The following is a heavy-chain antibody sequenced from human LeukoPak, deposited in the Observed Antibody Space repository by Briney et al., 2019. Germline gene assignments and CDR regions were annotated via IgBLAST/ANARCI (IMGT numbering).Heavy chain of an antibody. J-gene: IGHJ4*02. D-gene: IGHD3-22*01. Sequence: RAGGSLRLSCAASGFTFSSYAMSWVRQAPGKGLEWVSAISGSGGSTYYADSVKGRFTISRDNSKNTLYLQMNSLRAEDTAVYYCAKGRRITMIVVVDYFNYWGQGTLVTVSS. CDR1: GFTFSSYA. CDR3: AKGRRITMIVVVDYFNY. CDR2: ISGSGGST. V-gene: IGHV3-23*01.